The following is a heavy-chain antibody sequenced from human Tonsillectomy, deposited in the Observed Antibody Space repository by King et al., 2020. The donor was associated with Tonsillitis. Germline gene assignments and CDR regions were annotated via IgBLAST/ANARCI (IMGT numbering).Heavy chain of an antibody. CDR2: ISSSGSTI. J-gene: IGHJ3*02. CDR3: ARERITMIVVVNDAFDI. D-gene: IGHD3-22*01. CDR1: GFTFSDYY. Sequence: VQLVESGGGLVKPGGSLRLSCAASGFTFSDYYISWIRQAPGKGLEWVPYISSSGSTIYYADSVKGRFTISRDNAKNSLYLQMNSLRAEDTAVYYCARERITMIVVVNDAFDIWGQGTMVTVSS. V-gene: IGHV3-11*01.